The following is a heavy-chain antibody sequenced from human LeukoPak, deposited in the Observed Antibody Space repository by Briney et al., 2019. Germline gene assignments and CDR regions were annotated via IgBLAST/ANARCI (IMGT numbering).Heavy chain of an antibody. J-gene: IGHJ6*03. CDR1: GGPFSGYY. D-gene: IGHD6-13*01. Sequence: SETLSLTCAVYGGPFSGYYWSWIRQPPGKGLEWIGEINHSGSTNYNPSLKSRVTISVDTSKNQFSLKLSSVTAADTAVYYCARGRHSSSWLYYYYYMDVWGKGTTITVSS. CDR2: INHSGST. CDR3: ARGRHSSSWLYYYYYMDV. V-gene: IGHV4-34*01.